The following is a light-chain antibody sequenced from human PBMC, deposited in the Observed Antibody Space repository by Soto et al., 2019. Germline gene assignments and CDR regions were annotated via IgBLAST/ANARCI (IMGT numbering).Light chain of an antibody. J-gene: IGKJ1*01. Sequence: EIVMTQSPATLSVSPGERATLSCRASQSITRNLAWYQQSPVQAPRLLIYGVSNRATGILDRFSGSGSGTDFTLTISRLEPEDFAVYYCQEYGGSSRPFGQGTKVDIK. CDR1: QSITRN. CDR3: QEYGGSSRP. CDR2: GVS. V-gene: IGKV3-20*01.